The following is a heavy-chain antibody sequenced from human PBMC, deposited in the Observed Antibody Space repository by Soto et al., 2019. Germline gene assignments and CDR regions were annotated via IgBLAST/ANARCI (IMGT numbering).Heavy chain of an antibody. CDR3: ARIAVAGGLPHNFDV. CDR1: GFTVSGNY. CDR2: IHSDGNT. D-gene: IGHD2-21*01. V-gene: IGHV3-53*01. Sequence: GGSLRLSCAASGFTVSGNYISWVRQAPGKGLEWVSVIHSDGNTYHSGSVWGRFTISRDNSKNTVFLQMNSLRVEDTAVYFCARIAVAGGLPHNFDVWGRGTLATVSS. J-gene: IGHJ2*01.